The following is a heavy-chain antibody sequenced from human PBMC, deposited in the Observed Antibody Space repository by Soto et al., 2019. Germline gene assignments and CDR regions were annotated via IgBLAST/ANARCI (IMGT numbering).Heavy chain of an antibody. D-gene: IGHD1-26*01. CDR1: GFTFSSYG. V-gene: IGHV3-33*01. CDR2: IWYDGSNK. CDR3: ARDHLGATNYFDY. Sequence: GGSLRLSCAASGFTFSSYGMHWVRQAPGKGLEWVAVIWYDGSNKYYADSVKGRFTISRDNSKNTLYLQMNSLRAEDTAVYYCARDHLGATNYFDYWGQGTLVTVSS. J-gene: IGHJ4*02.